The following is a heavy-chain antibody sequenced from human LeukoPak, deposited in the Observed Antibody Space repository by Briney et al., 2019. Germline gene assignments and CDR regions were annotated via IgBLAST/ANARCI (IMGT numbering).Heavy chain of an antibody. CDR2: IYSGADT. CDR3: ARLGMIQAYSTEDY. Sequence: PGGSLRLSCAASRFTFSNFAMSWVRQAPGKGLEWVSLIYSGADTYYADSVKGRFTISRDNSKNTLYLQMNSLRAEDTAVYYCARLGMIQAYSTEDYWGQGTLVTVSS. CDR1: RFTFSNFA. V-gene: IGHV3-53*01. D-gene: IGHD6-13*01. J-gene: IGHJ4*02.